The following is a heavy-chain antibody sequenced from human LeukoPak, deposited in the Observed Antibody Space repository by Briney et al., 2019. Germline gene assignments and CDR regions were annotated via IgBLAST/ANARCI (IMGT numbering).Heavy chain of an antibody. CDR2: IRDSGEA. Sequence: PGGSLRLSFAVSGFRVSDYYMSWVRPAPGKGLEWVGLIRDSGEAFYADFVRGRFAISRDESENTLYLQMNSLRVEDTAVYFCARDRAALQDWVEFDPWGEGTPVIVSS. CDR1: GFRVSDYY. V-gene: IGHV3-66*03. J-gene: IGHJ5*02. D-gene: IGHD3/OR15-3a*01. CDR3: ARDRAALQDWVEFDP.